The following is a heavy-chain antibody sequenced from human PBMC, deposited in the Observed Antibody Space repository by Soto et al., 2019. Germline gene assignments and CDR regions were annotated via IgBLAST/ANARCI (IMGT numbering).Heavy chain of an antibody. Sequence: QVQLQESGPGLVKPSGTLSLTCAVSGDSVSSPYYWCWVRQPPGKGLEWIGEVFHPGTTSYNPSLRSRVPISMDKSNNHFSLDLTSVTAADTAVYYCARSAGWYAVHSWGPGTLVIVSS. CDR2: VFHPGTT. CDR3: ARSAGWYAVHS. CDR1: GDSVSSPYY. J-gene: IGHJ4*02. D-gene: IGHD6-19*01. V-gene: IGHV4-4*02.